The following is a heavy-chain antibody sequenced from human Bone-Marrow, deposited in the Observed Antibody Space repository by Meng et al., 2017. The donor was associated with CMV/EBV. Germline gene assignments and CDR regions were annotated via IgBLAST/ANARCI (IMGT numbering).Heavy chain of an antibody. CDR3: ARQGDFALDY. D-gene: IGHD3-3*01. J-gene: IGHJ4*02. Sequence: CAASGFIFSGSALHWVRQASGKGLEWVGRIRSKAKSYATVYAASVKGRFTISRDDSQNTAYLQMNSLKTEDTAVYYCARQGDFALDYWGQGTLVTVSS. CDR1: GFIFSGSA. V-gene: IGHV3-73*01. CDR2: IRSKAKSYAT.